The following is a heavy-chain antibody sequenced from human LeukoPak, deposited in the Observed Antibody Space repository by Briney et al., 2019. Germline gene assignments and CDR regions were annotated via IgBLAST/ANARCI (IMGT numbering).Heavy chain of an antibody. J-gene: IGHJ6*03. CDR3: ARDGGGFKSTGYCSSTSCPLTYYYYMDV. Sequence: PSETLSLTCTVSGGSISSSSYYWGWIRQPPGTGLEWIGSIYYSGSTYYNPSLKSRVTISVDTSKNQFSLKLSSVTAADTAVYYCARDGGGFKSTGYCSSTSCPLTYYYYMDVWGKGTTVTISS. CDR2: IYYSGST. D-gene: IGHD2-2*01. CDR1: GGSISSSSYY. V-gene: IGHV4-39*07.